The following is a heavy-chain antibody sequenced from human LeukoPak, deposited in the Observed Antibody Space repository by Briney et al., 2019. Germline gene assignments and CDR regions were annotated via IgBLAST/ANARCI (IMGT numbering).Heavy chain of an antibody. CDR2: ISAYNGNT. CDR3: ATHSTRIAVRLSDYYYYMDV. D-gene: IGHD6-6*01. J-gene: IGHJ6*03. Sequence: ASVKVSCKASGYTFITYGIEWVRQAPGQGLEWMGWISAYNGNTNYAQKLQGRVTMTTDTSTSTAYMELRSLRSDDTALYYCATHSTRIAVRLSDYYYYMDVWSKGTTVTVS. CDR1: GYTFITYG. V-gene: IGHV1-18*01.